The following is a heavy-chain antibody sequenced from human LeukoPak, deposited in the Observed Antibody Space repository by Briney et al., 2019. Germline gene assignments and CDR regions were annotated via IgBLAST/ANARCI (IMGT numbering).Heavy chain of an antibody. Sequence: PSETLSLTCTASGASINSYYWSWIRQPPGKGLEWIGCVSYSGSTDYNPALKSRVTISEDTSKSQVSLKLSSVTAADTAVYFCARGKFGDFEDWGQGTTVTVSS. CDR3: ARGKFGDFED. CDR2: VSYSGST. CDR1: GASINSYY. J-gene: IGHJ6*02. V-gene: IGHV4-59*01. D-gene: IGHD4-17*01.